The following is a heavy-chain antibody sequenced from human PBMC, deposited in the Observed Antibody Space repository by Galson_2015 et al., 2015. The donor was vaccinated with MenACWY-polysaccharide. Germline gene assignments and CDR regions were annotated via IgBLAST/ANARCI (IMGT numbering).Heavy chain of an antibody. J-gene: IGHJ5*02. V-gene: IGHV3-74*01. D-gene: IGHD5-12*01. Sequence: SLRLSCAASGFSFSTYWMHWVRHAPGKGLVWVSRINADGSATDYADSVRGRFTISRDNAKNTLYLEMNSLRAEDTAVYFCTKAGVTFCRGSSCYFTWFDPWGQGTLVTVSS. CDR3: TKAGVTFCRGSSCYFTWFDP. CDR1: GFSFSTYW. CDR2: INADGSAT.